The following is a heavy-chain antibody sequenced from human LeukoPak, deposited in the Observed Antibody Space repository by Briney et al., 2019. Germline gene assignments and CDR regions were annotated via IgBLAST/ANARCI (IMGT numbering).Heavy chain of an antibody. J-gene: IGHJ4*02. CDR1: GGTFSSYT. CDR3: ARSSIMITFGGVIDNYYFDY. Sequence: ASVKVYCKASGGTFSSYTISWVRQAPGQGLEWMGRNIPILGIANYAQKFQGRVTITADKSTSTAYMELSSLRSEDTAVYYCARSSIMITFGGVIDNYYFDYWGQGTLVTVSS. CDR2: NIPILGIA. V-gene: IGHV1-69*02. D-gene: IGHD3-16*02.